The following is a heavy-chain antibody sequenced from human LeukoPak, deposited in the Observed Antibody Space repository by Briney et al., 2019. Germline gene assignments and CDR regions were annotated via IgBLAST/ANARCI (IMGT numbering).Heavy chain of an antibody. CDR1: GGSISSGSYY. J-gene: IGHJ6*03. V-gene: IGHV4-61*02. D-gene: IGHD5-12*01. CDR2: IYTSGST. CDR3: ARTTGGYAGGPGYSYYYYMDV. Sequence: SETLSLTCTVSGGSISSGSYYWSWIRQPAGKGLEWIGRIYTSGSTNYNPSLKSRVTISVDTSKNQVSLKLRSVTAADTAVYYCARTTGGYAGGPGYSYYYYMDVWGKGTTVTISS.